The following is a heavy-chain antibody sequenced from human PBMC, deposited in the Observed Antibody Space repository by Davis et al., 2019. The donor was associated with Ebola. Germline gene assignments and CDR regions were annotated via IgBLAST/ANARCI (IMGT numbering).Heavy chain of an antibody. J-gene: IGHJ4*02. CDR1: GWSFSGYY. CDR3: ARGIRLGEVSDEY. D-gene: IGHD3-16*02. CDR2: INHSGST. V-gene: IGHV4-34*01. Sequence: MPGGSLRLSCAVYGWSFSGYYWSWIRQPPGKGLEWIGEINHSGSTNYNPSLKSRVTISVDTSKNQFSLKLSSVTAADTAVYYCARGIRLGEVSDEYWGQGTLVTVSS.